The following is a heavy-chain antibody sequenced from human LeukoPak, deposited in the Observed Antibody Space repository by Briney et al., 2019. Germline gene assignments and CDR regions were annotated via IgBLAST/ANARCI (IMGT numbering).Heavy chain of an antibody. J-gene: IGHJ4*02. CDR1: GFSFSTYS. CDR3: SKDVVPDSGWDLDY. CDR2: IYNSGSKT. D-gene: IGHD6-19*01. Sequence: GGSLRLSCTASGFSFSTYSMTWVRQGPGKGLEWVSSIYNSGSKTFYADSVKGRFTISRDNSKNTLYLQMNSLTAEDTAIYYCSKDVVPDSGWDLDYWGQGALVTVSS. V-gene: IGHV3-23*05.